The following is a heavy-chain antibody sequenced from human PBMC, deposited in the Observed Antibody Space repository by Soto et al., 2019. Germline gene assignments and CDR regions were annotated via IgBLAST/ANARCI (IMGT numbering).Heavy chain of an antibody. J-gene: IGHJ4*02. V-gene: IGHV3-23*04. CDR1: GFIFSNYV. D-gene: IGHD1-26*01. Sequence: EVQLVDSGGGLVQPGGSLRLSCAASGFIFSNYVMSWVRQPPGKGLEWVSSISDSGGTSYYADSVKGRFTISRDNSKNTLYLQMNSLRAEDTAIYYCAKRPRALLTFGYWGQGTLVTVSS. CDR3: AKRPRALLTFGY. CDR2: ISDSGGTS.